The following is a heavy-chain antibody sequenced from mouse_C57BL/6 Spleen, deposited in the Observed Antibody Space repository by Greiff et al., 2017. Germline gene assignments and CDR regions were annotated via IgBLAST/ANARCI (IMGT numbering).Heavy chain of an antibody. CDR3: ARDGDGYYLYAMDY. D-gene: IGHD2-3*01. J-gene: IGHJ4*01. V-gene: IGHV3-6*01. CDR2: ISYDGSN. CDR1: GYSITSGYY. Sequence: ESGPGLVKPSQSLSLTCSVTGYSITSGYYWNWIRQFPGNKLEWMGYISYDGSNNYNPSLKNRISITRDTSKNQFFLKLNSVTTEDTATYYCARDGDGYYLYAMDYWGQGTSVTVSS.